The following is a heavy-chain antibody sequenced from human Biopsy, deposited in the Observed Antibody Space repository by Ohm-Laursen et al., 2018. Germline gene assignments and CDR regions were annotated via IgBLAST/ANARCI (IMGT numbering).Heavy chain of an antibody. CDR2: INPNSGVT. CDR3: ARDPRYGYGSYFDY. D-gene: IGHD3-10*01. V-gene: IGHV1-2*02. CDR1: GYTFTGYY. J-gene: IGHJ4*02. Sequence: GASVKVSCKASGYTFTGYYMHWVRQAPGQGLEWMGWINPNSGVTNYAQRFQGRVTMTRDTSISTAYMELSRLRSDDTAVYYCARDPRYGYGSYFDYWGQGTLVAVSS.